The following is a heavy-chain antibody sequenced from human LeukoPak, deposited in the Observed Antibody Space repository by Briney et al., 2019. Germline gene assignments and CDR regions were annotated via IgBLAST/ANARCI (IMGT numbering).Heavy chain of an antibody. Sequence: PSETLSLTCALYGGSLSGYYWSWIRQSPGKGLEWIGEINHGGSTNYNPSLKSRVTMSVDTSKNHFSLKLSSVTAADTAVYFCAREGRMSMGIEYWGQGTLVTVSS. J-gene: IGHJ4*02. CDR2: INHGGST. CDR3: AREGRMSMGIEY. CDR1: GGSLSGYY. V-gene: IGHV4-34*01. D-gene: IGHD4/OR15-4a*01.